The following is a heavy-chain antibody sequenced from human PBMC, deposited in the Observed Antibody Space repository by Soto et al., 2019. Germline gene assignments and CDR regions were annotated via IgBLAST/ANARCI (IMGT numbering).Heavy chain of an antibody. D-gene: IGHD3-10*01. CDR3: ARGGVFFFAAPTNPFDY. J-gene: IGHJ4*02. Sequence: SVKVSCKASGDTFSTYTITWVRQAPGQGLEWMGGIIPRSGTSNYAQKFQGRVTITADESTSTAYMELSSLRSEDTAVYYCARGGVFFFAAPTNPFDYWGQGTLVTVPQ. CDR2: IIPRSGTS. V-gene: IGHV1-69*13. CDR1: GDTFSTYT.